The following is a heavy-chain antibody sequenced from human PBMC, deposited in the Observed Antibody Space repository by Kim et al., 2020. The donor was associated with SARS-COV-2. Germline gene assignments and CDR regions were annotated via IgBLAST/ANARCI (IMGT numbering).Heavy chain of an antibody. CDR2: ISGSGGST. CDR3: AKAGNIAVAGTWDY. D-gene: IGHD6-19*01. J-gene: IGHJ4*02. V-gene: IGHV3-23*01. Sequence: GGSLRLSCAASGFTFRSYAMSWVRQAPGKGLEWVSAISGSGGSTYYEDSVKGRFTISRDNTKNTLYLQMNSLRAEDTAVYYCAKAGNIAVAGTWDYWGQGTLVTVSS. CDR1: GFTFRSYA.